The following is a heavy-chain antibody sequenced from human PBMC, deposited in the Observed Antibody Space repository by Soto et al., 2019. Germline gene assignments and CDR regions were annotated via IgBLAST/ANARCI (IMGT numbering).Heavy chain of an antibody. V-gene: IGHV1-69*06. CDR2: IIPIFGTA. CDR3: ARGMVVITYYYYGMDV. CDR1: GGTFSSYA. D-gene: IGHD3-22*01. J-gene: IGHJ6*02. Sequence: QVQLVQSGAEVQKPGSSVKVSCKASGGTFSSYAISWVRQAPGQGLEWMGGIIPIFGTANYAQKFQGRVTITADKSTSTAYMELSSLRSEDTAVYYCARGMVVITYYYYGMDVWGQGTTVTVSS.